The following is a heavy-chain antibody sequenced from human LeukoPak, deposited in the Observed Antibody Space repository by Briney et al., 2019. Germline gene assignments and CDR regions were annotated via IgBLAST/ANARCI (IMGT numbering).Heavy chain of an antibody. D-gene: IGHD2-21*02. CDR3: ARHSPTYCGGDCYPYGMDV. CDR1: GGSISSYY. CDR2: IYYSGST. Sequence: RSSETLSLTCTVSGGSISSYYWSWIRQPPGKGLEWIGSIYYSGSTYYNPSLKSRVTISVDTSKNQFSLKLSSVTAADTAVYYCARHSPTYCGGDCYPYGMDVWGQGTTVTVSS. V-gene: IGHV4-59*05. J-gene: IGHJ6*02.